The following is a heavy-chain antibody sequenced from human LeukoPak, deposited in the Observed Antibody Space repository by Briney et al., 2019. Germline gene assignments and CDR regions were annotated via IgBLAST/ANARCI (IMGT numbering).Heavy chain of an antibody. CDR3: ARDRSYVGFDY. J-gene: IGHJ4*02. D-gene: IGHD4-23*01. V-gene: IGHV3-69-1*01. Sequence: GGSLRHSCAASGFTFTDYTINWVRQAPGKGLEWVSSISTSSNIYYADSVKGRFTVSRDNAKNSVYLQTNSLRAEDTAVYYCARDRSYVGFDYWGQGTLVTVSS. CDR2: ISTSSNI. CDR1: GFTFTDYT.